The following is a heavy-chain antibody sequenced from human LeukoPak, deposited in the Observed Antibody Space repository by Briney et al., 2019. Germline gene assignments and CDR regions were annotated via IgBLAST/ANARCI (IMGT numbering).Heavy chain of an antibody. CDR2: IYSGGVT. CDR3: ARGPPLSKYYFDY. CDR1: GFTVSSNY. D-gene: IGHD2/OR15-2a*01. Sequence: PGGSLRLSCAASGFTVSSNYMSWVRQAPGKGLEWVSVIYSGGVTYYADSVKGRFTISRDNSKNTLYLQMNSLRAEDTAPYYCARGPPLSKYYFDYWGQGTLVTVSS. J-gene: IGHJ4*02. V-gene: IGHV3-53*01.